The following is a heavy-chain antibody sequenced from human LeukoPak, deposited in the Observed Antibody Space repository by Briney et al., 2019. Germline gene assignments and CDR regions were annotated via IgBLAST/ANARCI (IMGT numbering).Heavy chain of an antibody. J-gene: IGHJ4*02. CDR2: IKKDGSDK. V-gene: IGHV3-7*01. CDR1: GFTVNTKY. Sequence: GGSLRLSCAASGFTVNTKYMSWVRQAPGKGLEWVANIKKDGSDKYFLESVKGRFTISRDNAKKSLYLQMNNLRAEDTAVYYCARDKDYDSSGYLVYWGQGTLVTVSS. CDR3: ARDKDYDSSGYLVY. D-gene: IGHD3-22*01.